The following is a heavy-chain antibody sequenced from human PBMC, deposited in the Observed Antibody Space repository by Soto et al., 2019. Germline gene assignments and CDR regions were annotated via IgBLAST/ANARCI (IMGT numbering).Heavy chain of an antibody. CDR3: AKRGTLVGGWSPFDY. CDR2: ISGSGGST. V-gene: IGHV3-23*01. CDR1: GFTFSSYA. Sequence: GGFLRLSCAASGFTFSSYAMSWVRQAPGKGLEWVSGISGSGGSTYYADSVKGRFTISRDNSKNTLFLQMESLRAEDTAVYYCAKRGTLVGGWSPFDYWGQGTLVTVSS. D-gene: IGHD6-19*01. J-gene: IGHJ4*02.